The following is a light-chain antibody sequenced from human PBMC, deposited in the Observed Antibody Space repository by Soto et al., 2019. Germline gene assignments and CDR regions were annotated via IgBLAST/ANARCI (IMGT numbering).Light chain of an antibody. J-gene: IGLJ1*01. CDR3: SLYTSSSTYV. CDR2: EVS. V-gene: IGLV2-18*01. CDR1: SSDVGSYNR. Sequence: QSALTQPPSVSGSPGQSVTISCTGTSSDVGSYNRVSWYQQPPGTAPKLMIYEVSNRPSGLPDRFSGSKSGNTASLTISGLQAEDEADYYCSLYTSSSTYVFGTGTKLTVL.